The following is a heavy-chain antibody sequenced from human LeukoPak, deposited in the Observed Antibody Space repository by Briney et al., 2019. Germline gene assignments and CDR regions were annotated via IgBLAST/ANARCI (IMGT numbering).Heavy chain of an antibody. D-gene: IGHD5-24*01. Sequence: AGGSLRLSCAASGFTFSSYAMHWVRQAPGKGLEWVAVISYDGSNKYYADSVKGRFTISRDNSKNTLYLQMSSLRADDTAVYYCAKPPRWATIFDNWGQGTLVTVSS. CDR3: AKPPRWATIFDN. J-gene: IGHJ4*02. CDR2: ISYDGSNK. CDR1: GFTFSSYA. V-gene: IGHV3-30-3*01.